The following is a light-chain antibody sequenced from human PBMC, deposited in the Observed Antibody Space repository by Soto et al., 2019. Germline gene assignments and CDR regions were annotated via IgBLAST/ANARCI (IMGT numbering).Light chain of an antibody. CDR2: GAS. Sequence: ETMLTQSPASLSLSPGERATLSCRASQSVDRYLAWYQQKPGQAPRLLIYGASTRATGIPARFSGSGSGTEFTLTISSLQSEDFAVYYCQQYNNWPPITFGQGTRLEI. V-gene: IGKV3-15*01. CDR1: QSVDRY. CDR3: QQYNNWPPIT. J-gene: IGKJ5*01.